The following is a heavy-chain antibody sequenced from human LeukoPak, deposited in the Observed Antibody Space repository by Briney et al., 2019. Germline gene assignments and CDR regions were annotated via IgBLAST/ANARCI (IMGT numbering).Heavy chain of an antibody. J-gene: IGHJ5*02. CDR2: MNPNSGNT. V-gene: IGHV1-8*01. D-gene: IGHD5-24*01. CDR1: GYTFTSYD. Sequence: ASVKVSCKASGYTFTSYDINWVRQAIGQGLEWMGWMNPNSGNTGYAQKFQGRVTMTRNTSISTAYMELSSLRSEDTAVYYCARGDGYNYVDWFDPWGQGTLVTVSS. CDR3: ARGDGYNYVDWFDP.